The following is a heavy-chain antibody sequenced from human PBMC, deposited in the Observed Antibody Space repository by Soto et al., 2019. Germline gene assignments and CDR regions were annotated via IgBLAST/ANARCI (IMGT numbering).Heavy chain of an antibody. Sequence: QAQLVQSGAEVKKPGSSVRVSCRASGGPFSRYAVSWVRQAPGQGLEWIGGITPIAETTNYAQKFRGRLSITADEFTDTVYMELRRLTSDDTADYFCARGVAPGQTADPYVFDIWGQGTRVTVSS. CDR3: ARGVAPGQTADPYVFDI. CDR2: ITPIAETT. D-gene: IGHD3-3*01. J-gene: IGHJ3*02. V-gene: IGHV1-69*01. CDR1: GGPFSRYA.